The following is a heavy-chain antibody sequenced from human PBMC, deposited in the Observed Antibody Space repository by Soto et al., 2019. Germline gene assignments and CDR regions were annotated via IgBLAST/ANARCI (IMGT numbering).Heavy chain of an antibody. J-gene: IGHJ4*02. Sequence: LRLSCAASGFTFSSYAMHWVRQAPGKGLEWVAVISYDGSNKYYADSVKGRFTISRDNSKNTLYLQMNSLRAEDTAVYYCARDLALVVTATVFDYWGQGTLVTVSS. CDR2: ISYDGSNK. CDR1: GFTFSSYA. CDR3: ARDLALVVTATVFDY. V-gene: IGHV3-30-3*01. D-gene: IGHD2-21*02.